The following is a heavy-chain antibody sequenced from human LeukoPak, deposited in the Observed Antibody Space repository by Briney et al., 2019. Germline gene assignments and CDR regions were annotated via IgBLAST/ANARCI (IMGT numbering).Heavy chain of an antibody. CDR3: AKEYDSGWTSFDY. Sequence: GRSLRLSCPASGFTFSGYGMHWVRQAPGKGLEWLAVISDIGSQKSYADSVKGRFTISRDNSKNTLFLQMNSLRPEDTAVYYCAKEYDSGWTSFDYWGRGTLVTVSS. CDR2: ISDIGSQK. V-gene: IGHV3-30*18. CDR1: GFTFSGYG. J-gene: IGHJ4*02. D-gene: IGHD6-19*01.